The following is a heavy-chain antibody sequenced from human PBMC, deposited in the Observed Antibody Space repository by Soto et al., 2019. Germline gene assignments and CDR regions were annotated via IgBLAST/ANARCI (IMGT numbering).Heavy chain of an antibody. CDR2: IIPIFGTA. D-gene: IGHD2-21*01. V-gene: IGHV1-69*13. CDR3: ARLDSGGGDSEYFQH. J-gene: IGHJ1*01. CDR1: GGTFSSYA. Sequence: SVKVSCKASGGTFSSYAISWVRQAPGQGLEWMGGIIPIFGTANYAQKFQGRVTITADESTSTAYMELSSLRSEDTAVYYCARLDSGGGDSEYFQHWGQGTLVTVSS.